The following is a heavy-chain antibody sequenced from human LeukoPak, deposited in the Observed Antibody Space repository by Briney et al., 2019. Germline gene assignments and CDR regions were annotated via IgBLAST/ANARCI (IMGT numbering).Heavy chain of an antibody. CDR2: IYYTGST. J-gene: IGHJ5*02. V-gene: IGHV4-61*01. Sequence: PSETLSLTCTVSGVSVSSDSYYWSWIRQPPGKGLEWIGYIYYTGSTNYNPSLKSRVTISVDMSKNQFSLKLSSVTAADTAVYYCARTRGGNWFDPWGQGTLVTVSS. CDR3: ARTRGGNWFDP. CDR1: GVSVSSDSYY.